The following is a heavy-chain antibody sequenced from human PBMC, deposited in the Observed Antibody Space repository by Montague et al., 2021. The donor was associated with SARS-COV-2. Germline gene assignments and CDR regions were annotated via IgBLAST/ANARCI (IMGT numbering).Heavy chain of an antibody. J-gene: IGHJ5*02. CDR1: GYSISSGYY. D-gene: IGHD3-3*01. CDR2: INHSGSS. CDR3: ARGGEYYDFWSGHYKEDWFDP. Sequence: SETLSLTCTVSGYSISSGYYWGWIRQHPGKGLEWIGSINHSGSSXYNTSLNSRVTITVDTSKNQLSVKLRSVTAADTAVYYCARGGEYYDFWSGHYKEDWFDPWGQGTLVTVSS. V-gene: IGHV4-38-2*02.